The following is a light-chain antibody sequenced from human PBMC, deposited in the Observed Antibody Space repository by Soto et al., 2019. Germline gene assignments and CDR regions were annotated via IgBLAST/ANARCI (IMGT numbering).Light chain of an antibody. V-gene: IGLV2-14*01. CDR1: SSDVGGYNY. Sequence: QSALTQPASVSGSPGQSITISCTGTSSDVGGYNYVSWYQQHPGKAPKLIMYEVSNRPSGVSNRFSGSKSGNTASLTISGLQAEDEADYYCSSYASSSTLFGGGTKLTVL. J-gene: IGLJ2*01. CDR2: EVS. CDR3: SSYASSSTL.